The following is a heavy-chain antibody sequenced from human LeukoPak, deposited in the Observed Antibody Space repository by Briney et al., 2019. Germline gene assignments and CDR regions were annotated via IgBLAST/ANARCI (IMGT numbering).Heavy chain of an antibody. V-gene: IGHV3-23*01. Sequence: PGGSLRLSCEASGSTFDNYAMSWVRQAPGKGLEWVSAISGSGGSTYYADSVKGRFTISRDNFKNTLYLQMNSLRAEDTAVYYCAKSGESRWFGEFSRRRKAYYFDYWGQGTLVTVSS. D-gene: IGHD3-10*01. CDR2: ISGSGGST. CDR1: GSTFDNYA. J-gene: IGHJ4*02. CDR3: AKSGESRWFGEFSRRRKAYYFDY.